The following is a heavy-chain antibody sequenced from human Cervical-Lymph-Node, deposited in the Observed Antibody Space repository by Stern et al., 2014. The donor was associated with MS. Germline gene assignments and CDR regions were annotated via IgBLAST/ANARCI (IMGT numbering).Heavy chain of an antibody. Sequence: EVQLVESGGGVIQPGGSLRLSWTASGFTVSRDYMTWVRKAPGKGLEWVSLITNVGSTFYTDSVKGRFTISRDDSKNTVYLHMTSLRAEDTAMYYCARDTSSPERSDWWGQGTLVTVSS. CDR2: ITNVGST. J-gene: IGHJ4*02. D-gene: IGHD1-1*01. CDR1: GFTVSRDY. CDR3: ARDTSSPERSDW. V-gene: IGHV3-53*01.